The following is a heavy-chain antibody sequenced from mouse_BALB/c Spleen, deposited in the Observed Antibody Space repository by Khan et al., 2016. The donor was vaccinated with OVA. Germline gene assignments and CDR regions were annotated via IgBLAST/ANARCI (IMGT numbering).Heavy chain of an antibody. V-gene: IGHV2-6-1*01. J-gene: IGHJ4*01. CDR2: IWSDGST. Sequence: VQLKESGPGLVAPSQSLSITCTISGFSLTNYGVHWVRQPPGKGLEWLVVIWSDGSTTYNSALKSRLSISKDNSKSQVFLKINSLQTVDTAVYYCARQPYYHYYIMDYWGQGTSVTVSS. CDR3: ARQPYYHYYIMDY. CDR1: GFSLTNYG. D-gene: IGHD2-10*01.